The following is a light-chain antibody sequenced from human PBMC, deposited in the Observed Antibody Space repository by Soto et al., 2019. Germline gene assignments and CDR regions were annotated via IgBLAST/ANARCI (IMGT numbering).Light chain of an antibody. CDR3: QQRNNWPPVT. CDR2: AAS. J-gene: IGKJ4*01. Sequence: DIVLTQSPGTLSLSPGERATLSCRASQSLSTSYLAWYQQKPGQAPRLLIYAASTRATGIPARFSGSGSGTDFTLTISSLEPEDFAVYYCQQRNNWPPVTFGGGTKVDIK. CDR1: QSLSTSY. V-gene: IGKV3D-20*02.